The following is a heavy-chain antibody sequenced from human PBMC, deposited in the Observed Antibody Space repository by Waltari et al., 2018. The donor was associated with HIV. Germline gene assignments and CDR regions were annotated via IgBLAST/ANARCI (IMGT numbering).Heavy chain of an antibody. D-gene: IGHD3-9*01. J-gene: IGHJ4*02. CDR1: GFTFTTYA. Sequence: QVQLVESGGGVVQPGGSLSLSCAASGFTFTTYAMHRVRQAPGKGLEWVAFVRYDGSNKYYADSVKGRFTISRDNSKNTLYLQMNSLRADDTAVYYCARDPSPPILYDILTGYYFDYWGQGTLVTVSS. V-gene: IGHV3-30*02. CDR2: VRYDGSNK. CDR3: ARDPSPPILYDILTGYYFDY.